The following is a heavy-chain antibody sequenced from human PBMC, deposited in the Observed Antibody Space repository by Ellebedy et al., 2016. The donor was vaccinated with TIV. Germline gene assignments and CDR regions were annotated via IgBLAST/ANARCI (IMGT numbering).Heavy chain of an antibody. J-gene: IGHJ4*02. Sequence: PGGSLRLSCEASGFSFDIYSMHWVRQAPGKGLEWVSSISISSSYIYYADSVKGRFTISRDNAKNSLYLEMNSLRVGDTALYFCARDMYTGMEISDKWGQGTLVTVSS. CDR1: GFSFDIYS. CDR2: ISISSSYI. D-gene: IGHD5-18*01. CDR3: ARDMYTGMEISDK. V-gene: IGHV3-21*01.